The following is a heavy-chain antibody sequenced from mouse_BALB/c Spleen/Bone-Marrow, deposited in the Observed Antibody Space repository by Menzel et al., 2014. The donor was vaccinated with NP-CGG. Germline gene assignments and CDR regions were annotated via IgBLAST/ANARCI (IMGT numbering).Heavy chain of an antibody. Sequence: QVQLQQSGPELVRPWVSVKISCKGSGYTFTDYGMHWVKQSHAKGLEWIGLISLYSGNTNYNQKFKDKATMTVDKSSSTAYMELARLTSEDSAIYYCARGDYRYDETMDYWGQGTSVTVSS. J-gene: IGHJ4*01. CDR2: ISLYSGNT. V-gene: IGHV1-67*01. D-gene: IGHD2-14*01. CDR3: ARGDYRYDETMDY. CDR1: GYTFTDYG.